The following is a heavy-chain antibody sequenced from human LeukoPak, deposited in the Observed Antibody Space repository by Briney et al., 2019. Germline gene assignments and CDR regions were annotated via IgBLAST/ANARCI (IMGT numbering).Heavy chain of an antibody. Sequence: ASVKVSCKASGYTFTSYYMHWVRQAPGQGLEWMGIINPSGGSTSYAQKFQGRVTMTRDTSTSTVYMELSSLRSEDTAVYYCARRAVRYDSSGYYSIIGYWGQGTLVTVSS. CDR3: ARRAVRYDSSGYYSIIGY. V-gene: IGHV1-46*01. D-gene: IGHD3-22*01. CDR2: INPSGGST. J-gene: IGHJ4*02. CDR1: GYTFTSYY.